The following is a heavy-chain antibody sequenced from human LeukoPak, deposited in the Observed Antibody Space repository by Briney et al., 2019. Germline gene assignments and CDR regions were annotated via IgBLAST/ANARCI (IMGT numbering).Heavy chain of an antibody. D-gene: IGHD6-19*01. J-gene: IGHJ4*02. V-gene: IGHV4-59*01. CDR2: IYYSGST. Sequence: SETLSLTCTVSGGSISSYYWSWIRQPPGKGLEYIGYIYYSGSTNYKSSLKSRVTISVDTSKNQFSLNLRSVTAADTAVYYCARSSGGWDFDYWGQGTLVTVSS. CDR3: ARSSGGWDFDY. CDR1: GGSISSYY.